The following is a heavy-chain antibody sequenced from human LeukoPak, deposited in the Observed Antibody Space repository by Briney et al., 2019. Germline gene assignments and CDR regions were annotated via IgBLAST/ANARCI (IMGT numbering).Heavy chain of an antibody. V-gene: IGHV1-46*01. Sequence: GASVKVSCKASGYTFTSYYMHWVRQAPGQGLEWMGIINPSGGSTSYAQKFQGRVTMTRDMSTSTVYMELSSLRSEDTAVYYCARDAVMARGVIIIAYYFDYWGQGTLVTVSS. CDR1: GYTFTSYY. J-gene: IGHJ4*02. D-gene: IGHD3-10*01. CDR3: ARDAVMARGVIIIAYYFDY. CDR2: INPSGGST.